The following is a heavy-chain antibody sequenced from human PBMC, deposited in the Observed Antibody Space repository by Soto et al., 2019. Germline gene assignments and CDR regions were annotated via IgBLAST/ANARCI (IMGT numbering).Heavy chain of an antibody. V-gene: IGHV3-30-3*01. J-gene: IGHJ6*02. Sequence: PGGSLRLSCAASGFTFSSYAMHWVRQAPGKGLEWVAVISYDGSNKYYADSVKGRFTISRDNSKNTLYLQMNSLRAEDTAVYYCAREGITMVRGVIIDPYYYYGMDVWGQGTTVTVSS. CDR3: AREGITMVRGVIIDPYYYYGMDV. D-gene: IGHD3-10*01. CDR2: ISYDGSNK. CDR1: GFTFSSYA.